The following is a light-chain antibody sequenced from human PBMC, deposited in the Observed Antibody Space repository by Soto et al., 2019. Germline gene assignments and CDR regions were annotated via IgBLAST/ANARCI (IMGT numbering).Light chain of an antibody. CDR3: QQRSNWPPWT. CDR2: DAS. Sequence: EIVLTQSPATLSLSPGERATLSCRASQSVSSYLAWYQQKPGQAPRLLIYDASNRATGIPARFSGSGSGTDLTRTISSPEPEDFAVYYCQQRSNWPPWTFGQGTKVEIK. J-gene: IGKJ1*01. V-gene: IGKV3-11*01. CDR1: QSVSSY.